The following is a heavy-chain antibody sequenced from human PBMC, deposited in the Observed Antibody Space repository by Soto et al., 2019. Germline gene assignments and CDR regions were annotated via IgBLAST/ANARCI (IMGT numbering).Heavy chain of an antibody. CDR3: ARESEDLTSNFDY. Sequence: GGSLRLSCAASGVTFTRYSMNWVRQAPGKGLEWVSSISSTTNYIYYGDSMKGRFTISRDNAKNSLYLEMNSLRAEDTAVYYRARESEDLTSNFDYWGQGTLVTVSS. CDR2: ISSTTNYI. CDR1: GVTFTRYS. V-gene: IGHV3-21*06. J-gene: IGHJ4*02.